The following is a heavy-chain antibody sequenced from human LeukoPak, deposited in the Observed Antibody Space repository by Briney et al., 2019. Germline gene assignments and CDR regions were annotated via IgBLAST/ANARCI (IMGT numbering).Heavy chain of an antibody. CDR2: ISSSGSTI. CDR1: GFTFSSYE. CDR3: ARDFSGQQLNWFDP. J-gene: IGHJ5*02. Sequence: PGGSLRLSCAASGFTFSSYEMNWVRQAPGKGLEWVSYISSSGSTIYYADSVKGRFTISRDNAKNSLYLQMNSLRAEDTAVYYCARDFSGQQLNWFDPWGQGTLVTVSS. V-gene: IGHV3-48*03. D-gene: IGHD6-13*01.